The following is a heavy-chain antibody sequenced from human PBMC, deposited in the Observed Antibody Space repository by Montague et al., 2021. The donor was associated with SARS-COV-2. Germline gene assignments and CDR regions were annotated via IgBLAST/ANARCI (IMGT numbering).Heavy chain of an antibody. CDR1: GGSISSGGYY. V-gene: IGHV4-31*03. D-gene: IGHD3-22*01. J-gene: IGHJ3*02. CDR2: IYYSGST. CDR3: ARVQGITMIVVVIGAFDI. Sequence: TLSLTCTVSGGSISSGGYYWSWNRQHTGKGLEWNGYIYYSGSTYYNPSLKSRVTISVDTSKNQFSLKLSSVPAADTAVYYCARVQGITMIVVVIGAFDIWGQGTMVPVSS.